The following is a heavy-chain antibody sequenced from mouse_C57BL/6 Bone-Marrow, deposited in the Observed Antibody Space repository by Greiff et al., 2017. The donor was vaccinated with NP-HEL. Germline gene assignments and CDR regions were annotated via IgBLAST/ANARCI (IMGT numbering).Heavy chain of an antibody. CDR3: ARGGGSSY. CDR1: GFTFSDDG. J-gene: IGHJ2*01. V-gene: IGHV5-17*01. Sequence: EVKLVESGGGLVKPGGSLKLSCAASGFTFSDDGMHWVRQAPEKGLEWVAYISSGSSTIYYADTVKGRFTISRDNAKNTLFLQMTSLRSEDTAMYYCARGGGSSYWGQGTTLTVSS. CDR2: ISSGSSTI. D-gene: IGHD1-1*01.